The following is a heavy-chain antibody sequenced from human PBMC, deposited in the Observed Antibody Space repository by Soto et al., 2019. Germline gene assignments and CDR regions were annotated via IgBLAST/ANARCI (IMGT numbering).Heavy chain of an antibody. CDR1: GGTFSSYA. J-gene: IGHJ4*02. Sequence: QVQLVQSGAEVKKPGSSVKVSCKASGGTFSSYAISWVRQAPGQGLEWMGGIIPIFGTANYAQKFQGRVTIAADESTSTAYMELSSLRSEATAVYYCARVGRYGSGSYDEGSLWGQGTLVTVSS. CDR2: IIPIFGTA. D-gene: IGHD3-10*01. CDR3: ARVGRYGSGSYDEGSL. V-gene: IGHV1-69*01.